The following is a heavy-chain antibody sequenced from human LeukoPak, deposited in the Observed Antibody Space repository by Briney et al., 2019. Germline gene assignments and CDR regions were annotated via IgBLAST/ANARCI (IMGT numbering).Heavy chain of an antibody. CDR1: GGSFSGYY. CDR3: ARVLPYSSSSLVFDY. V-gene: IGHV4-34*01. D-gene: IGHD6-6*01. Sequence: PSETLSLTCAVYGGSFSGYYWSWIRQPPGKGLEWIGEINHSGSTNYNPSLKSRVTMSVDTSKNQFSLKLSSVTAADTAVYYCARVLPYSSSSLVFDYWGQGTLVTVSS. J-gene: IGHJ4*02. CDR2: INHSGST.